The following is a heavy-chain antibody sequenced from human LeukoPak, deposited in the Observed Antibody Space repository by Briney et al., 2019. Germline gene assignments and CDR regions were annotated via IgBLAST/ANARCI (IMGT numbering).Heavy chain of an antibody. CDR2: ISYDGSNK. D-gene: IGHD3-3*01. CDR1: GFTFSSYA. J-gene: IGHJ4*02. Sequence: GGSLRLSCAASGFTFSSYAMHWVRQAPGKGLEWVAVISYDGSNKYYADSVKGRFTISRDNSKNTLYLQMNSLRAEDTAVYYCAKVPTYTFWSGYLDYWGQGTLVTVSS. V-gene: IGHV3-30-3*01. CDR3: AKVPTYTFWSGYLDY.